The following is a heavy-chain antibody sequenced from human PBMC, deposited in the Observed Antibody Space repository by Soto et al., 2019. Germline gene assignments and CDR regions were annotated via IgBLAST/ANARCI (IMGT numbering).Heavy chain of an antibody. V-gene: IGHV1-69*05. CDR2: IIPIFGTV. D-gene: IGHD5-12*01. CDR1: GGTFSNYP. Sequence: QVQLVQSGAEVKKPGSSVKVSCKASGGTFSNYPISWVRQAPGQGLEWMGGIIPIFGTVNYAQKLQGRVTITPDESTSTAYMELSSLRSEDTAVYYCARGNHRWLQLWYFDLWGRGTLVTVSS. CDR3: ARGNHRWLQLWYFDL. J-gene: IGHJ2*01.